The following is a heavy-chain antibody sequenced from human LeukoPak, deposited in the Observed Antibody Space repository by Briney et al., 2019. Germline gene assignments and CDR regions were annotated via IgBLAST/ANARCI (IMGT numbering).Heavy chain of an antibody. Sequence: GASVKVSCKTSGYTFTGYYMHWVRQAPGQGLEWMGRINPNSGGTNYAQQFQGRVTMTRDTSISTAYMELSRLRSDDTAVYYCARATSRSYQFDYWGQGTLVTVSS. V-gene: IGHV1-2*06. CDR2: INPNSGGT. J-gene: IGHJ4*02. D-gene: IGHD1-26*01. CDR1: GYTFTGYY. CDR3: ARATSRSYQFDY.